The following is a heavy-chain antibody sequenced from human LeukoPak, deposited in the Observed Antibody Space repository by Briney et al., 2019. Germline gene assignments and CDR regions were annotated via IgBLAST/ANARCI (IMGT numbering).Heavy chain of an antibody. Sequence: PSETLSLTCAVYGGSFSGYYWSWIRQPPGKGLEWIGSIYHSGSTYYNPSLKSRVTISVDTSKNQFSLKLSSVTAADTAVYYCARDTGYYYGSGSYYSRGYFDYWGQGTLVTVSS. CDR1: GGSFSGYY. CDR3: ARDTGYYYGSGSYYSRGYFDY. J-gene: IGHJ4*02. CDR2: IYHSGST. V-gene: IGHV4-34*01. D-gene: IGHD3-10*01.